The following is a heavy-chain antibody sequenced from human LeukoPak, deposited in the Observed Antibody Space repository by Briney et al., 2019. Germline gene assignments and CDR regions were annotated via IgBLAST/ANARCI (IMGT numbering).Heavy chain of an antibody. J-gene: IGHJ6*02. CDR1: GGSISSYY. Sequence: SETLSLTCTVSGGSISSYYWSWIRQPPGKGLEWIGYIYYSGSTNYNPSLKSRVTISVDTSKNQFSLKLSSVTAADTAVYYCARGHPTALDGMDVRGQGTTVTVSS. D-gene: IGHD2-21*02. V-gene: IGHV4-59*01. CDR3: ARGHPTALDGMDV. CDR2: IYYSGST.